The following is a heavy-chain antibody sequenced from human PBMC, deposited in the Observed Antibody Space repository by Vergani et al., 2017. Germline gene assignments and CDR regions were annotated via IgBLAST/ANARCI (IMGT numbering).Heavy chain of an antibody. CDR3: ARQRYFDWLTSYYYGRDV. Sequence: QVQLVQSGSELKKPGASVKVSCKASRYTFTNYAMNWVRQAPGQGLEWMGWINTNTGNPTYAQGFTGRFVFSLDTSVSTAYLQISSLKAEEPAVYYCARQRYFDWLTSYYYGRDVWCQGTTVTVSS. J-gene: IGHJ6*02. V-gene: IGHV7-4-1*02. CDR2: INTNTGNP. D-gene: IGHD3-9*01. CDR1: RYTFTNYA.